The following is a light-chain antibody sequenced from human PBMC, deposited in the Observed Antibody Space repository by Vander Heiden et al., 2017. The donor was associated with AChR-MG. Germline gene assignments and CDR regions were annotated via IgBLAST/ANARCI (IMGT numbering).Light chain of an antibody. V-gene: IGLV1-44*01. CDR3: AAWDDSLNGYV. CDR2: SDN. CDR1: NSNIGSNT. Sequence: QSVVTQPPSASGTPGQRVTISCSGTNSNIGSNTVNWYQLFPGRAPKLLISSDNQRPSGVPDRFSGSKSGTSASLAISGLQSDDEADYYCAAWDDSLNGYVCGTGTQVT. J-gene: IGLJ1*01.